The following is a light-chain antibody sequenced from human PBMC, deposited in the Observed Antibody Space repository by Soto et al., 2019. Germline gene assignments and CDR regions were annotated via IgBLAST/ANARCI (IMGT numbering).Light chain of an antibody. CDR1: QALSNY. CDR2: SAS. CDR3: QQLSRYPLT. J-gene: IGKJ4*01. V-gene: IGKV1-9*01. Sequence: IQFTQSQSLLSASVGGTVSRTCRASQALSNYLAWYQQKPGKAPDLLIYSASTLQSGVPSRFSGSGSETEFSLTIRALQPEDSATYYCQQLSRYPLTFGGGTKVDIK.